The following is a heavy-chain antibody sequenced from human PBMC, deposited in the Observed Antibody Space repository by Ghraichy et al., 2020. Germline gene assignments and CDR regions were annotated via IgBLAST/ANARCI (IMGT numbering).Heavy chain of an antibody. CDR1: GGSISSGDYY. J-gene: IGHJ6*02. V-gene: IGHV4-30-4*01. D-gene: IGHD6-6*01. Sequence: SETLSLTCTVSGGSISSGDYYWSWIRQPPGKGLEWIGYIYYSGSTYYNPSLKSRVTISVDTSKNQFSLKLSSVTAADTAVYYCAKVPISSSSYYYYGMDVWGQGTTVTVSS. CDR2: IYYSGST. CDR3: AKVPISSSSYYYYGMDV.